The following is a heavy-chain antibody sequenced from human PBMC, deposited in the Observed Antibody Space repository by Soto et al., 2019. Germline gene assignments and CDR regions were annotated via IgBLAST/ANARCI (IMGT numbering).Heavy chain of an antibody. D-gene: IGHD3-16*01. CDR1: GFTFSSYG. CDR2: IWYDGSNK. CDR3: AREMGDYFDY. J-gene: IGHJ4*02. V-gene: IGHV3-33*01. Sequence: QVQLVESGGGVVQPGRSLRLSCAASGFTFSSYGMHWVRQAPGKGLEWVAVIWYDGSNKYYADSVKGRFTISRDNSKNTLYLQMNSLRAEDTAVYCCAREMGDYFDYWGQGTLVTVSS.